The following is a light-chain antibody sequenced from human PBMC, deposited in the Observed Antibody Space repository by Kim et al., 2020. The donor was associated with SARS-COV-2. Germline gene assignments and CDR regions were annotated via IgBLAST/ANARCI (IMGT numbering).Light chain of an antibody. Sequence: DIQMTQSPSTLSASVGDRVTITCRASQSISSWLAWYQQKPGKAPKLLIYKASSLESGVPSRFSGSGSGTEFTLTISSLQPDDFATYYCQQYNSIRATFRQRTKVDIK. CDR3: QQYNSIRAT. CDR1: QSISSW. CDR2: KAS. J-gene: IGKJ1*01. V-gene: IGKV1-5*03.